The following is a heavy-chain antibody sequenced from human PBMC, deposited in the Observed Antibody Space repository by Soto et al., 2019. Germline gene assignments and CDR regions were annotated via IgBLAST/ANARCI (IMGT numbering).Heavy chain of an antibody. Sequence: EVQLVESGGGLVQPGGSLRLSCAASGFTFSSYWMHWVRQAPGKGLVWVSSISTDASSTSYADPVKGRFTISRDNAKNTLYLQMNSERAEDTAVYYCARLPNKSPQNWGQGTLVIVSP. CDR2: ISTDASST. CDR3: ARLPNKSPQN. J-gene: IGHJ1*01. V-gene: IGHV3-74*01. CDR1: GFTFSSYW.